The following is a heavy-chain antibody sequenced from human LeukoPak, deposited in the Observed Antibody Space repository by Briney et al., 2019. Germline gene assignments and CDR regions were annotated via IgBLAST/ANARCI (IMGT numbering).Heavy chain of an antibody. CDR3: ASHYYDSSGYYYRDFDY. J-gene: IGHJ4*02. CDR1: GYTFTSYG. CDR2: ISAYNGNT. V-gene: IGHV1-18*01. Sequence: ASVKVSCKASGYTFTSYGISWVRQAPGQGLEWMGWISAYNGNTNYAQKLQGRVTMTTDTSTSTAYMELSSLRSEDTAVYYCASHYYDSSGYYYRDFDYWGQGTLVTVSS. D-gene: IGHD3-22*01.